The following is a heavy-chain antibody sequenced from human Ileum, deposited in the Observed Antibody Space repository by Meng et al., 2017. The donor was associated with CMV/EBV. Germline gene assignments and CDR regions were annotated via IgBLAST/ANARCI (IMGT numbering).Heavy chain of an antibody. D-gene: IGHD3-10*01. J-gene: IGHJ4*02. Sequence: GGSLRLSCAASEFIFNDYGIHWLRQAPGKGLEWLSFIDINGENRYNGDIVKGRFIVSKDKSKNTVFLQMSSLRVEDTAVDYCVGHQGRAREGVRMVWGQGTLVTVSS. CDR1: EFIFNDYG. CDR3: VGHQGRAREGVRMV. V-gene: IGHV3-30*02. CDR2: IDINGENR.